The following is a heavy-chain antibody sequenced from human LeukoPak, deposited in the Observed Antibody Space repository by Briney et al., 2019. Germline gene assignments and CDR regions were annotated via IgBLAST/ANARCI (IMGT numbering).Heavy chain of an antibody. CDR1: GGTFSSYA. Sequence: ASVKVSCKASGGTFSSYAISWVRQATGQGLEWMGWMNPNSGNTGYAQKFQGRVTMTRNTSISTAYMELSSLRSEDTAVYYCARGHLGEGNYYYYYGMDVWGQGTTVTVSS. J-gene: IGHJ6*02. V-gene: IGHV1-8*02. D-gene: IGHD3-10*01. CDR3: ARGHLGEGNYYYYYGMDV. CDR2: MNPNSGNT.